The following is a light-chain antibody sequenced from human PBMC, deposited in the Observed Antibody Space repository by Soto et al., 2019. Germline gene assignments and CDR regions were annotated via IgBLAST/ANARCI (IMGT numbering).Light chain of an antibody. V-gene: IGKV1-33*01. CDR3: QQYNSYS. CDR2: DAS. CDR1: RDIYKY. Sequence: DIQMTQSPSSLSAAVGDRVTFTCQASRDIYKYLNWYQQKPGKAPKLLIYDASNLERGVPSRFSGSGSGTEFTLTISSLQPDDFATYYCQQYNSYSFGKGTKVDIK. J-gene: IGKJ1*01.